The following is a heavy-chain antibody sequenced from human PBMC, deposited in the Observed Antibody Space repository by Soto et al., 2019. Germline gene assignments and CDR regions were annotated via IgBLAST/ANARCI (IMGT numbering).Heavy chain of an antibody. D-gene: IGHD2-15*01. CDR3: ARGPLGYCSGGSCRRGFQH. V-gene: IGHV4-34*01. Sequence: SETLSLTCAVYGWSFSGYYWSWIRQPPGKGLEWIGEINHSGSTNYNPSLKSRVTISVDTSKNQFSLKLSSVTAADTAVYYCARGPLGYCSGGSCRRGFQHWGQGTLVTVS. J-gene: IGHJ1*01. CDR1: GWSFSGYY. CDR2: INHSGST.